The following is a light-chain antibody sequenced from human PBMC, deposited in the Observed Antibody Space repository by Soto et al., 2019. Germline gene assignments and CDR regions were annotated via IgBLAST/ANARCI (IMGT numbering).Light chain of an antibody. CDR1: QSVSSY. V-gene: IGKV3-11*01. J-gene: IGKJ4*01. CDR2: DAS. Sequence: EIVLTQSPATLSLSPGERATLSCRASQSVSSYLAWYQQKHGQAPRLLIYDASNRATGIPARFSGSGSGTDFTLTISSLEPEDFAIYYCQQRSSWPLTFGGGTKWISN. CDR3: QQRSSWPLT.